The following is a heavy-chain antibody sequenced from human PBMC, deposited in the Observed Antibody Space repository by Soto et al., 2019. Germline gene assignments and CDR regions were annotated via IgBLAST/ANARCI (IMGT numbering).Heavy chain of an antibody. D-gene: IGHD3-10*01. Sequence: GGSLRLSCAASGFTFSSYSMNWVRQAPGKGLEWVSSISSSSSYIYYADSVKGRFTISRDNAKNSLYLQMNSLRAEDTAVYYCARDPDYYGSGSYYMDVWGKGTTVTVSS. J-gene: IGHJ6*03. CDR1: GFTFSSYS. V-gene: IGHV3-21*01. CDR3: ARDPDYYGSGSYYMDV. CDR2: ISSSSSYI.